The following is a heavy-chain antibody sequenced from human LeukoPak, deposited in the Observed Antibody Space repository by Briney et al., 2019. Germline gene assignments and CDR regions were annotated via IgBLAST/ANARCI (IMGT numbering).Heavy chain of an antibody. CDR3: TTEVVTIFGVVIMERPR. Sequence: GGSLRLSCAASGFMFSKYWMSWIRQAPGKGLEWVGRIKSKTDGGTTDYAAPVKGRFTISRDDSTNTLYLQMNSLKTEDTAVYYCTTEVVTIFGVVIMERPRWGQGTLVTVSS. D-gene: IGHD3-3*01. CDR2: IKSKTDGGTT. J-gene: IGHJ4*02. CDR1: GFMFSKYW. V-gene: IGHV3-15*01.